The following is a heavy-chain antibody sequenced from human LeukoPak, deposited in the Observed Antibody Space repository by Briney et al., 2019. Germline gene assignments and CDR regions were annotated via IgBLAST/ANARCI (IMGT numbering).Heavy chain of an antibody. CDR2: IYYSGST. CDR1: GVTISGRRDY. J-gene: IGHJ3*02. Sequence: PSETLSLTCTVSGVTISGRRDYWGWIRQPPGKGLEWVASIYYSGSTHYNPSLKSRVTISVDTSRNQFSLELRTATAADTAMYYCARNVSRGEPGGAFDMWGQGTMVTVSS. V-gene: IGHV4-39*01. D-gene: IGHD3-16*01. CDR3: ARNVSRGEPGGAFDM.